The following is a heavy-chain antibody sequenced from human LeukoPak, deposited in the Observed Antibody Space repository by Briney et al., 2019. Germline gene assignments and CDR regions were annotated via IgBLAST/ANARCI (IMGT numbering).Heavy chain of an antibody. D-gene: IGHD3-10*01. V-gene: IGHV1-8*01. Sequence: ASVMVSCRAAGDTFTSYDVICGRRETGRGRQWMGWMNPSSGSTGYAEEFQGSGTMTRNTPISTAYMELSSLRSEETALYYCARGGGAPNYWGQGTLVTVSS. CDR1: GDTFTSYD. J-gene: IGHJ4*02. CDR2: MNPSSGST. CDR3: ARGGGAPNY.